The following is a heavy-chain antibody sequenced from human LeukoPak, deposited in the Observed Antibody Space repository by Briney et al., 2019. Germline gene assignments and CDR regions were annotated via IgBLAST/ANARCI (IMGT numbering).Heavy chain of an antibody. CDR2: ISWNSGSI. Sequence: GGSLRLSCAASGFTFDDYAMHWVRQAPGKGLEWVSGISWNSGSIGYADSVKGRFTISRDNAKNSLYLQMNSLRAEDTALYYCAKGIITMIVVVINDAFDIWGQGTMVTVSS. J-gene: IGHJ3*02. CDR3: AKGIITMIVVVINDAFDI. V-gene: IGHV3-9*01. CDR1: GFTFDDYA. D-gene: IGHD3-22*01.